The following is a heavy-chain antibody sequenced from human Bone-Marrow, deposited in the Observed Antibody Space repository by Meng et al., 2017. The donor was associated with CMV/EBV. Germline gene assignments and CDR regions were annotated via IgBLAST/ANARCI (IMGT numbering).Heavy chain of an antibody. D-gene: IGHD3-10*01. V-gene: IGHV2-5*01. J-gene: IGHJ4*02. Sequence: SGPTLVKPTLTLTLTCTFSGFSLSTSGVGVGCIRQPPGKALEWLALIYWNDDKRYSPSLKSRLTITKDASKNQVVLTMTNVDPVDTATYHCAHKSVGAPLLDYWGQGTLVTVSS. CDR1: GFSLSTSGVG. CDR2: IYWNDDK. CDR3: AHKSVGAPLLDY.